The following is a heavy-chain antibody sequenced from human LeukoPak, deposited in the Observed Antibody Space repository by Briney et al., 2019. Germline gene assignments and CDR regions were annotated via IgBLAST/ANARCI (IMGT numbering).Heavy chain of an antibody. Sequence: GRSLRLSCAGSGVTLSNYGIHWVRQAPGKGLEWVAVISYDGAITYYADSVKGRFTISRDNSKKTVDLQMNSLRAEDTAVYYCAKDFSGFGELLFFLGMDVWGQGTTVIVSS. CDR1: GVTLSNYG. CDR2: ISYDGAIT. V-gene: IGHV3-30*18. J-gene: IGHJ6*02. D-gene: IGHD3-10*01. CDR3: AKDFSGFGELLFFLGMDV.